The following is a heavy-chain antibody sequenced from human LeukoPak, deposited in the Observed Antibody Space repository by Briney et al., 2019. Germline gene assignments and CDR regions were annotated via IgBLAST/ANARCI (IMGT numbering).Heavy chain of an antibody. CDR3: ARQKGYISGWYEGFDY. CDR1: GGSINSYY. CDR2: IYYSGST. D-gene: IGHD6-19*01. Sequence: SETLSLTCTVSGGSINSYYWSWIPQPPGKGLEWIGNIYYSGSTNYNPSLKSRVTISVDTSKNEFSLKVTSLTAADTAVYYCARQKGYISGWYEGFDYWGQGTLVTVSS. V-gene: IGHV4-59*08. J-gene: IGHJ4*02.